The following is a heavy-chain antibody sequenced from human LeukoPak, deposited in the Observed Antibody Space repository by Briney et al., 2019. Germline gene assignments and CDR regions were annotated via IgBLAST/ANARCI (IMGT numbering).Heavy chain of an antibody. CDR1: GYFITSGYY. V-gene: IGHV4-38-2*02. D-gene: IGHD4-17*01. Sequence: KSSETLSLTCTVSGYFITSGYYWGWIRRYPGEGLEWIGSIYHSGTTYFNPSLKSRVTISVDTSKNQFALKLNSVTAADTAVYYCASLTTIYSWFDPWGQGILVTVSS. CDR2: IYHSGTT. CDR3: ASLTTIYSWFDP. J-gene: IGHJ5*02.